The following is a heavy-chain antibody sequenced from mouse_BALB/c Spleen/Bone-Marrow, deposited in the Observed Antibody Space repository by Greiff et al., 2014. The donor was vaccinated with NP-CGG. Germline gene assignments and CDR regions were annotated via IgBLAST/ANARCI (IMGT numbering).Heavy chain of an antibody. V-gene: IGHV1S130*01. CDR3: ARHHRYAYYFDY. CDR2: IHPNSGNS. CDR1: GSPFTNSW. J-gene: IGHJ2*01. D-gene: IGHD2-14*01. Sequence: QVQLPPSGSVLVRPGASVKLSCQASGSPFTNSWMHWAKQRPGQGLEWIGEIHPNSGNSNYNEKFKGKATLTVDTSSNTAYVDLSNLTFEDSAVYYCARHHRYAYYFDYWGQGTTLTVSS.